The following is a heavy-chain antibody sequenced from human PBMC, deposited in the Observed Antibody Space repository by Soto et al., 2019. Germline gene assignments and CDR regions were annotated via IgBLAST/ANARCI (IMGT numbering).Heavy chain of an antibody. D-gene: IGHD4-4*01. CDR3: ARLNDYSRNRRGGYYYYGMDV. CDR1: GGTFSSYA. V-gene: IGHV1-69*12. CDR2: IIPIFGTA. Sequence: QVQLVQSGAEVKKPGSSVKVSCKASGGTFSSYAISWVRQAPGQGLEWMGGIIPIFGTANYAQKFQGRVTITADESTSTAYMELSSLRSEDTAVYYCARLNDYSRNRRGGYYYYGMDVWGQGTTVTVSS. J-gene: IGHJ6*02.